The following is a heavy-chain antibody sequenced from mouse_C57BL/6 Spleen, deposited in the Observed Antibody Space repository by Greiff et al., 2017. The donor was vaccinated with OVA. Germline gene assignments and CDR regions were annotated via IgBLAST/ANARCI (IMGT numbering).Heavy chain of an antibody. D-gene: IGHD2-1*01. V-gene: IGHV5-17*01. J-gene: IGHJ2*01. CDR1: GFTFSDYG. CDR3: AVYYGNFLDY. CDR2: ISSGSSTI. Sequence: EVQVVESGGGLVKPGGSLKLSCAASGFTFSDYGMHWVRQAPEKGLEWVAYISSGSSTIYYADTVKGRFTISRDNAKNTLFLQMTSLRSEDTAMYYCAVYYGNFLDYWGQGTTLTVSS.